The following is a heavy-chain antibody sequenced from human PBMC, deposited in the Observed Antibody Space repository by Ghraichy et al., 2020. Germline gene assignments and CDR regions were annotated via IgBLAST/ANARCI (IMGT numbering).Heavy chain of an antibody. CDR2: IQQDGSLK. CDR1: GFTFASYW. J-gene: IGHJ3*01. D-gene: IGHD2-2*01. CDR3: ARERVGVGPSSSAFDL. Sequence: GGSLRLSCAASGFTFASYWMSWVRQVPGKGLEWMANIQQDGSLKHYVDSVKGRFTISRDNAKNSLYLQMDSLRAEDTAIYYCARERVGVGPSSSAFDLWGQGTPVTVSS. V-gene: IGHV3-7*03.